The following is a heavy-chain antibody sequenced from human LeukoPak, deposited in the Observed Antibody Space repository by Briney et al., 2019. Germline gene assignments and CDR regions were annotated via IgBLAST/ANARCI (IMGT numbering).Heavy chain of an antibody. V-gene: IGHV1-18*01. Sequence: ASVKVSCKASGYTFTSYGISWVRQAPGQGLEWMGWISAYNGNTNYAQKLQGRVTMTTDTSTSTAYMELRSLRPEDTAVYYCARVISGTWLWFWGQGTLVTVSS. CDR3: ARVISGTWLWF. D-gene: IGHD1-14*01. CDR1: GYTFTSYG. J-gene: IGHJ4*02. CDR2: ISAYNGNT.